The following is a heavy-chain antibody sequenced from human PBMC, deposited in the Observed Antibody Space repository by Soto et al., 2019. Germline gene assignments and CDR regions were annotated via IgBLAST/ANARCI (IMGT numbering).Heavy chain of an antibody. CDR1: GFTVSSNY. D-gene: IGHD4-17*01. CDR3: ARVPLYYGDHGEAYFDY. Sequence: PGGSLRLSCAASGFTVSSNYMSWVRQAPGRGLEWVSVIYSGGSTYYADSVKGRFTISRDNSKNTLYLQMNSLRAEDTAVYYCARVPLYYGDHGEAYFDYWGQGTLVTVSS. J-gene: IGHJ4*02. CDR2: IYSGGST. V-gene: IGHV3-66*01.